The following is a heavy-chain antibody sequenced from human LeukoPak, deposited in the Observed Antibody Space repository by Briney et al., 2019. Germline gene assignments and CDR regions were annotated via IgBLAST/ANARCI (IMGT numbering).Heavy chain of an antibody. CDR3: AKDLSPAAA. V-gene: IGHV3-23*01. J-gene: IGHJ5*02. CDR1: GFTFSSYA. D-gene: IGHD6-25*01. CDR2: ISGSGGNT. Sequence: GGSLRLSCAASGFTFSSYAMSWVRQTPGKGLEWVSAISGSGGNTYYADSVKGRFTISRDNSKNTLYMQMNSLRAEDTAEYYCAKDLSPAAAWGQGTLVTVSS.